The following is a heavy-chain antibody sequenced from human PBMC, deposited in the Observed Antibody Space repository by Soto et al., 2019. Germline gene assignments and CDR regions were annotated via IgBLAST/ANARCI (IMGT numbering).Heavy chain of an antibody. Sequence: SETLALSWTVSGGSVSSGSYYGIWIRQPPGKGLEWIGYIYYSGITNYNPSLKSRVTISVDTSKNQFSLKLSSVTAADTAVYYCARGRRWLQLGGNNWIDFDYWGQGTLVTVS. D-gene: IGHD1-20*01. CDR2: IYYSGIT. CDR3: ARGRRWLQLGGNNWIDFDY. CDR1: GGSVSSGSYY. V-gene: IGHV4-61*01. J-gene: IGHJ4*02.